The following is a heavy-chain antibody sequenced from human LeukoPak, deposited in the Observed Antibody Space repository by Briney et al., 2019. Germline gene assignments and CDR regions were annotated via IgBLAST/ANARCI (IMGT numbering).Heavy chain of an antibody. CDR2: INHSGST. J-gene: IGHJ4*02. V-gene: IGHV4-34*01. Sequence: PSETLSLTCAVYGGSFSGYYWSWLRQPPGKGLEWIREINHSGSTNYNPSLKSRVTISVDTSKNQFSLKLSSVTAATTAVYYCSRRTQGWLLLSNFDYWGQGTLVTVSS. D-gene: IGHD3-22*01. CDR1: GGSFSGYY. CDR3: SRRTQGWLLLSNFDY.